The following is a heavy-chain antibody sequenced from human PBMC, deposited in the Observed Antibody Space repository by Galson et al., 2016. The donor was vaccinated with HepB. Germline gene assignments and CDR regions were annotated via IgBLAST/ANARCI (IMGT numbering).Heavy chain of an antibody. D-gene: IGHD2-21*02. CDR2: ISSDGNNK. V-gene: IGHV3-30*18. Sequence: SLRLSCAASGLMFSNHGMHWVRRSPGEGLEWVAVISSDGNNKYYGDSVKGRFTISRDNFKNTVYLLMNRLRAEDTAVYFCAKDGDTLEVTSAIPLDYWGQGATVIVSS. CDR1: GLMFSNHG. CDR3: AKDGDTLEVTSAIPLDY. J-gene: IGHJ4*02.